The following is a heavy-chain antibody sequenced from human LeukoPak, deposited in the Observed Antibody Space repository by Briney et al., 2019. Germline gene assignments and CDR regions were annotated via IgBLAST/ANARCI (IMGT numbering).Heavy chain of an antibody. CDR2: ISAYSTYNGNT. CDR1: GYTFTSYG. Sequence: ASVKVSCKASGYTFTSYGISWVRQAPGQGPEWMGWISAYSTYNGNTNYAQKFQGRVTMTTDTSTSTAYMELRSLRSDDTAVYYCARDWIVVPAATFDYWGQGTLVTVSS. D-gene: IGHD2-2*01. J-gene: IGHJ4*02. V-gene: IGHV1-18*01. CDR3: ARDWIVVPAATFDY.